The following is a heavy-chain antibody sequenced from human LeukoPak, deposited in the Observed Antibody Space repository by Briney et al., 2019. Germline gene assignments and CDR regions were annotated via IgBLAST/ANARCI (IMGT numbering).Heavy chain of an antibody. CDR2: ISWNSGSI. CDR3: AKDYGGGGVDY. J-gene: IGHJ4*02. D-gene: IGHD4-23*01. Sequence: PGGSLRLSCAASGFTFDDYAMHWVRQAPGKGLEWVSGISWNSGSIGYADSVEGRFTISRDNAKNSLCLQMNSLRAEDTALYYCAKDYGGGGVDYWGQGTLVTVSS. V-gene: IGHV3-9*01. CDR1: GFTFDDYA.